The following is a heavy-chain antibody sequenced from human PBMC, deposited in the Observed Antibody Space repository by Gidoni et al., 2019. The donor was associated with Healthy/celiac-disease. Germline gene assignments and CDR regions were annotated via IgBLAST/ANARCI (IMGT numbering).Heavy chain of an antibody. CDR2: MNPNSGNT. D-gene: IGHD2-21*02. CDR3: ARGRRATRPKYCGGDCYYGWFDP. Sequence: QVQLVQSGAEVTKPGASVKVSCKASGYTFTSYDTNWVRQATGQGLEWMGWMNPNSGNTGYAQKCQGRVTMTRNTSISTAYMELSSLRSEDTAVYYCARGRRATRPKYCGGDCYYGWFDPWGQGTLVTVSS. V-gene: IGHV1-8*01. J-gene: IGHJ5*02. CDR1: GYTFTSYD.